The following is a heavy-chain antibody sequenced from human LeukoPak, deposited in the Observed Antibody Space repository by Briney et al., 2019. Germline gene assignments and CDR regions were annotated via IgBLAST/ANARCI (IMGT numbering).Heavy chain of an antibody. CDR3: GRVGRSGGYPAQFDVFDI. CDR2: IWYDGSNK. D-gene: IGHD1-26*01. Sequence: GGSLRLSCAASGFTFSSYGMHWVRQAPGKGLEWVAVIWYDGSNKYYADSVKGRFTISRDNSKNTLYLQMNSLRAEDTAVYYCGRVGRSGGYPAQFDVFDIWGKGTMVTVSS. J-gene: IGHJ3*02. V-gene: IGHV3-33*01. CDR1: GFTFSSYG.